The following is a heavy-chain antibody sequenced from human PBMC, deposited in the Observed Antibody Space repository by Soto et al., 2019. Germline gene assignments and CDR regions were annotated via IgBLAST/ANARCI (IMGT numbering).Heavy chain of an antibody. D-gene: IGHD5-12*01. V-gene: IGHV3-11*01. Sequence: VGSLRLSCAASGFTFSDYYMSWIRQAPGKGLEWVSYISSSGSTIYYADSVKGRFTISRDNAKNSLYLQMNSLRAEDTAVYYCARTDGYSGYETYYFDYWGQGTLVTVSS. J-gene: IGHJ4*02. CDR1: GFTFSDYY. CDR2: ISSSGSTI. CDR3: ARTDGYSGYETYYFDY.